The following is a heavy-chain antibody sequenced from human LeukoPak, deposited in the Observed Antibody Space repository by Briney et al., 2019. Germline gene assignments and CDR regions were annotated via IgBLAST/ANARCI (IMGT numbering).Heavy chain of an antibody. V-gene: IGHV4-38-2*02. CDR2: IYHSGST. J-gene: IGHJ4*02. D-gene: IGHD6-13*01. CDR1: GYYISSGYY. Sequence: SETLSLTCTVSGYYISSGYYWGWIRQPPGKGLEWIGSIYHSGSTYYNPSLKSRVTISVDTSKNQFSLKLSSVTAADTAVYYCARDSIAAPVFYYFDYWGQGTLVTVSS. CDR3: ARDSIAAPVFYYFDY.